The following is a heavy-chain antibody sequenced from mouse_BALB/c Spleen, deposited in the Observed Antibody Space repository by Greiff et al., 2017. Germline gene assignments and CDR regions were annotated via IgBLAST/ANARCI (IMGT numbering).Heavy chain of an antibody. J-gene: IGHJ3*01. CDR2: IWAGGST. V-gene: IGHV2-9*02. CDR1: GFSLTSYG. Sequence: QVQLKESGPGLVAPSQSLSITCTVSGFSLTSYGVHWVRQPPGKGLEWLGVIWAGGSTNYNSALMSRLSISKDNSKSQVFLKMNSLQTDDTAMYYCAREGDYYGSPAWFAYWGQGTLVTVSA. D-gene: IGHD1-1*01. CDR3: AREGDYYGSPAWFAY.